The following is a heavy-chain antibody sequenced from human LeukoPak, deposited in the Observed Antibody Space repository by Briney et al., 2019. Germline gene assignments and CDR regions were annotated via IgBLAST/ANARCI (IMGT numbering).Heavy chain of an antibody. CDR3: ARVGSSGWYVHPTLDY. V-gene: IGHV1-2*02. CDR1: GYTFTGYY. J-gene: IGHJ4*02. Sequence: GASVKVSCKASGYTFTGYYMHWVRQAPGQGLEWMGWINPNNGGTNYAQKFQGRVTVTRDTSISTAYMELSRLRSDDTAVYYCARVGSSGWYVHPTLDYWGQRTLVTVSS. D-gene: IGHD6-19*01. CDR2: INPNNGGT.